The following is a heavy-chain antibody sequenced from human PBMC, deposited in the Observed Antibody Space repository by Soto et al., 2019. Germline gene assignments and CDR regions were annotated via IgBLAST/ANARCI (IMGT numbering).Heavy chain of an antibody. CDR1: GYIFTSYW. J-gene: IGHJ6*02. Sequence: LGESLKISFKGSGYIFTSYWIGWVRQMPGKGLEWVGIIYPGDSDTRYSPSFQGQVTISADKSISIAYLQMNSLKTEDTAVYYCTRDLEGYGMDVWGQGTTVTVSS. D-gene: IGHD3-3*01. V-gene: IGHV5-51*01. CDR2: IYPGDSDT. CDR3: TRDLEGYGMDV.